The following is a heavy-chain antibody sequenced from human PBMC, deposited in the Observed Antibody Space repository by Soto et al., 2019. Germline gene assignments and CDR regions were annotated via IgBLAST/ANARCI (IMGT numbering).Heavy chain of an antibody. CDR1: GFTFSSYA. Sequence: GGSLRLSCAASGFTFSSYAMSWVRQAPGKGLEWVSAISGSGGSTYYTDSVKGRFTISRDNSKNTLYLQMNSLRAEDTAVYYCAKGSSGWYLNYYYYGMDVWGQGTTVTVSS. CDR3: AKGSSGWYLNYYYYGMDV. CDR2: ISGSGGST. D-gene: IGHD6-19*01. J-gene: IGHJ6*02. V-gene: IGHV3-23*01.